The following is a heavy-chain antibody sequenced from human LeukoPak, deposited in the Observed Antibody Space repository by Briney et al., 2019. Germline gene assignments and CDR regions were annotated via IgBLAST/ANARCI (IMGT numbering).Heavy chain of an antibody. CDR1: GFTFSSYS. V-gene: IGHV3-21*01. Sequence: GGSLRLSCAASGFTFSSYSMNWVRQAPGKGLEWVSSISSSSSYIYYADSVKGRFTISRDNGKNSLYLQMNSLRAEDTAVYYCARVSSVAATLWADYYYYGMDVWGQGTTVTVSS. CDR2: ISSSSSYI. D-gene: IGHD2-15*01. J-gene: IGHJ6*02. CDR3: ARVSSVAATLWADYYYYGMDV.